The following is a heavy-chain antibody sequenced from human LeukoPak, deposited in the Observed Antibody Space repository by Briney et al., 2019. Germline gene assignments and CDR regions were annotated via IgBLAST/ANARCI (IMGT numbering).Heavy chain of an antibody. V-gene: IGHV1-69*06. D-gene: IGHD6-13*01. CDR3: ARGAAAGLLNLDY. Sequence: SVTVSCKASGGTFSSYAISWVRQAPGQGLEWMGGIIPIFGTANYAQKFQGRVTITADKSTSTAYMELSSLRSEDTAVYYCARGAAAGLLNLDYWGQGTLVTVSS. CDR2: IIPIFGTA. CDR1: GGTFSSYA. J-gene: IGHJ4*02.